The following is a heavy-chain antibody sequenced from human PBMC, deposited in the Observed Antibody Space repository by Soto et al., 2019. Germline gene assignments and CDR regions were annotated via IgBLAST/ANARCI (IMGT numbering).Heavy chain of an antibody. CDR2: IVPIYRTA. V-gene: IGHV1-69*13. Sequence: SVKVSCKASGGTFSSYRFNWVRQARGQGLEWLGGIVPIYRTADYAQKFQGRVTITANESTRTVYMELSSLKSQDTALYYCARDSGAKLSSSWGQGTLVTVSS. J-gene: IGHJ4*02. D-gene: IGHD6-13*01. CDR3: ARDSGAKLSSS. CDR1: GGTFSSYR.